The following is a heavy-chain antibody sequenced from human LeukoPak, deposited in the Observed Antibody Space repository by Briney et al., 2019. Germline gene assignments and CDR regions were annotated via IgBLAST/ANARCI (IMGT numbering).Heavy chain of an antibody. CDR1: GGSISSYY. Sequence: KPSETLSLTCTVSGGSISSYYWSWIRQPPGKGLEWIGYIYYSGSTNYNPSLKSRVTISVDTSKNQFSLKLSSVTAADTAVYYCARLGGIAAAGRVDYWGQGTLLTLSS. CDR2: IYYSGST. CDR3: ARLGGIAAAGRVDY. D-gene: IGHD6-13*01. J-gene: IGHJ4*02. V-gene: IGHV4-59*01.